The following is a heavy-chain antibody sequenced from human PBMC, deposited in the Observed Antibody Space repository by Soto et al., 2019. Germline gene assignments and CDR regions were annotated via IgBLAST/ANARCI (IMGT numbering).Heavy chain of an antibody. J-gene: IGHJ3*02. Sequence: GGSLRLSCAASGFTFSSYSMNCVRQAPGKGLEWVSSISSSSSYIYYADSVKGRFTISRDNAKNSLYLQMNSLRAEDTAVYYCAREAKSGYDYFEEVDFMTTVTRDAFDIWGQGTMVTVSS. V-gene: IGHV3-21*01. CDR3: AREAKSGYDYFEEVDFMTTVTRDAFDI. CDR2: ISSSSSYI. CDR1: GFTFSSYS. D-gene: IGHD5-12*01.